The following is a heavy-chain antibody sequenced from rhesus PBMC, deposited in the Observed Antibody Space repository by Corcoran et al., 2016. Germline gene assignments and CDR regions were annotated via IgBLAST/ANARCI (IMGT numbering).Heavy chain of an antibody. CDR1: GGSISGGYG. CDR2: IYSTSGNT. Sequence: QVQLQESGPGLLKPSETLSLTCAVSGGSISGGYGWGWIRQPLGKGLEWIGSIYSTSGNTYYNPSLQSRVTISTDTSKNQFSLKLRSVTAAVTSVYYCARVCSSGWSGGYFDYWGQGVLVTVSS. J-gene: IGHJ4*01. V-gene: IGHV4S7*01. CDR3: ARVCSSGWSGGYFDY. D-gene: IGHD6S26*01.